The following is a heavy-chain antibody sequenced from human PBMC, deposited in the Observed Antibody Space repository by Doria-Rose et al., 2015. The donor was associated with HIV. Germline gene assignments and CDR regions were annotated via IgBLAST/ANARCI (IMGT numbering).Heavy chain of an antibody. CDR1: GGSFSGYY. J-gene: IGHJ4*01. D-gene: IGHD6-13*01. V-gene: IGHV4-34*01. CDR2: INHSGNR. Sequence: VQLQELGAGLLKPSETLSLTCAVYGGSFSGYYWSWIRQSPGKGLQWIGEINHSGNRNYNPSLNSRVTVSVDTPKDQFSLKLRSVTAADTAVYYCARRPPYSSSWKYWGHGTLIAVSS. CDR3: ARRPPYSSSWKY.